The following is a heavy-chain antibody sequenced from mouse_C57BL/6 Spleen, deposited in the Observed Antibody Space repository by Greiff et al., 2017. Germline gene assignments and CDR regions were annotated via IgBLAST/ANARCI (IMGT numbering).Heavy chain of an antibody. Sequence: VQLQQSGAELARPGASVKLSCKASGYTFTSYGISWVKQRTGQGLEWIGEIYPRSGNTYYNEKFKGKATLTADKSSRTAYMKLRSLASEDAAVYCCTRYGYDWCAMDYWGQGTSVTVSS. CDR2: IYPRSGNT. D-gene: IGHD2-2*01. V-gene: IGHV1-81*01. CDR1: GYTFTSYG. J-gene: IGHJ4*01. CDR3: TRYGYDWCAMDY.